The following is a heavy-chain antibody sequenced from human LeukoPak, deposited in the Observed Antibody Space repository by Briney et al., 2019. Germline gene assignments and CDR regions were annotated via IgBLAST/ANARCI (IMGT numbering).Heavy chain of an antibody. CDR3: AKDYGGNFGAFDY. CDR2: ITDGGGST. V-gene: IGHV3-23*01. CDR1: GFTFSSYA. Sequence: PGGSLRLSCAASGFTFSSYAMSWVRLAPGKGLEWVSTITDGGGSTYYADSVKGRFTISRDNSKNTLYLQMDSLRAEDTAVYYCAKDYGGNFGAFDYWGQGTLVTVSS. D-gene: IGHD4-23*01. J-gene: IGHJ4*02.